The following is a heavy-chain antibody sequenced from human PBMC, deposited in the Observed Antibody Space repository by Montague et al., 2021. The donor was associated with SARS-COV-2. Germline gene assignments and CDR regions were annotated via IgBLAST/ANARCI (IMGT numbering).Heavy chain of an antibody. CDR3: ARFGSGTLEFDL. J-gene: IGHJ4*02. V-gene: IGHV4-61*02. CDR2: IRTTGHT. D-gene: IGHD1-26*01. Sequence: TLSLTCTAYGASISTGIYYWSWIRQPAGKGLEWIGRIRTTGHTDYNSSLESRVFVSVDTSTNQFSLSLTSVTAADTAVYFCARFGSGTLEFDLWGQGTLVTVSS. CDR1: GASISTGIYY.